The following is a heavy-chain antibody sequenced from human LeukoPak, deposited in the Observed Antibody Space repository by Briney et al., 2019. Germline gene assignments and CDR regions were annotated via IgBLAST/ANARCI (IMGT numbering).Heavy chain of an antibody. V-gene: IGHV3-66*04. Sequence: GGSLRLSCAASGFTVSSNYMSWVRQAPGKGLEWVSVIYSGGSTYYADSVKGRFTISRDNSKNTLYLQMNSLRAEDTAVYYCASQVYYGSGSPDLYYYYYYGMEVWGQGTTVTVSS. CDR3: ASQVYYGSGSPDLYYYYYYGMEV. J-gene: IGHJ6*02. CDR2: IYSGGST. CDR1: GFTVSSNY. D-gene: IGHD3-10*01.